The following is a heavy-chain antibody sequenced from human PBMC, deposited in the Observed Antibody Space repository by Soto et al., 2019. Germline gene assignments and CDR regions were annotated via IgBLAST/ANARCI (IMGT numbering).Heavy chain of an antibody. V-gene: IGHV3-23*01. CDR1: GFTFNNYD. J-gene: IGHJ4*02. CDR3: ARSLGPSRHFFAH. Sequence: EVQLLDSGGDLVQPGGSLRLSCAASGFTFNNYDMSWVRQAPGKGLEWVSTLSDTTYYADSVRGRFTISRDTSGSTLYLQMNSRGATDTPVYYCARSLGPSRHFFAHWAQGPLVTVSS. CDR2: LSDTT. D-gene: IGHD3-16*01.